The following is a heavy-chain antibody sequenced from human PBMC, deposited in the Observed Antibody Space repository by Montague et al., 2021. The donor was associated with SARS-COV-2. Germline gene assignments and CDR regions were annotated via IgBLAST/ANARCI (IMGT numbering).Heavy chain of an antibody. J-gene: IGHJ4*02. Sequence: SLRLSCAASGFTFSDYYMGWIRQAPGKGLEWVSDISTSSFYTNYADSVKGRLTISRDNAKNSLYLQMNSLRAADTAVYYCARGGHCSRGVCSSVGLVDFWGPGTLVTVSS. D-gene: IGHD2-8*02. CDR2: ISTSSFYT. V-gene: IGHV3-11*05. CDR1: GFTFSDYY. CDR3: ARGGHCSRGVCSSVGLVDF.